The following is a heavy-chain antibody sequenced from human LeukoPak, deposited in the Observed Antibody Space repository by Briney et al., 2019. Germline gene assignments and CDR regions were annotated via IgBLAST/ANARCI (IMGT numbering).Heavy chain of an antibody. V-gene: IGHV3-23*01. Sequence: GGSLRLSCAASGFTFSSYWMNWVRQAPGKGLEWVSAISGSGGSTYYADSVKGRFTISRDNSKNTLYLQMNSLRAEDTAVYYCAAHLGIAAAGTFDYWGQGTLVTVSS. D-gene: IGHD6-13*01. CDR3: AAHLGIAAAGTFDY. J-gene: IGHJ4*02. CDR1: GFTFSSYW. CDR2: ISGSGGST.